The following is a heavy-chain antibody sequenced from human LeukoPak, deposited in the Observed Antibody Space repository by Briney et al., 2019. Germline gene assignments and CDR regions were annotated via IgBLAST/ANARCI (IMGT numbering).Heavy chain of an antibody. CDR3: ARDSYCPNDVCFDY. V-gene: IGHV3-21*06. D-gene: IGHD2-8*01. J-gene: IGHJ4*02. CDR1: GFIFSNYS. CDR2: ITTSRDQ. Sequence: GGSLRLSCAASGFIFSNYSMGWVRQAPGKGLEWVSSITTSRDQIHAGSVKGRFTVSRDNAKSSVYLQMDSLRADDTAVYYCARDSYCPNDVCFDYWGQGVLVTVS.